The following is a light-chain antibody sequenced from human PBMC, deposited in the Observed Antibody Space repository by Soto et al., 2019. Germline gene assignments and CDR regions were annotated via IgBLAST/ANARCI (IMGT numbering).Light chain of an antibody. CDR3: QPYGSSPYT. Sequence: EIVLTQSPGTLSLSPGERATLSCRASQSVSSSYLAWYQQKHGQAPRLLIYGASSRATGIPDRFSGRGSGTDFTLTISRLEPEDFAVYYCQPYGSSPYTFGHGTKLESK. CDR1: QSVSSSY. J-gene: IGKJ2*01. V-gene: IGKV3-20*01. CDR2: GAS.